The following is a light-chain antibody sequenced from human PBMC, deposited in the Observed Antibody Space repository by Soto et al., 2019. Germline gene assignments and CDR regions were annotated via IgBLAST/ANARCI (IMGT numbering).Light chain of an antibody. CDR1: QSVSSN. CDR2: GAS. J-gene: IGKJ3*01. Sequence: IVLTQSPATLSVSPGERATLSCRASQSVSSNLAWHQQRPGQAPRLLIYGASTRATGVPARFSGGGSGTEFTLTITSLQSEDFAVYWCQQYNNSPLTFGPGTKVDIK. V-gene: IGKV3D-15*01. CDR3: QQYNNSPLT.